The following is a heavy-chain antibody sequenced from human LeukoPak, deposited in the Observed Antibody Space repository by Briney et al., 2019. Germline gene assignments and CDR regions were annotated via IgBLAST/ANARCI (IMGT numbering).Heavy chain of an antibody. J-gene: IGHJ4*02. D-gene: IGHD6-13*01. V-gene: IGHV4-39*01. CDR1: GGSISSSSYY. CDR3: ARLLMGIAAAATYFDY. Sequence: PSETLSLTCTVSGGSISSSSYYWGWIRQPPGKGLEWIGSIYYSGSTYYNPSLKSRVTISVDTSKNQFSLKLSSVTAADTAVYYCARLLMGIAAAATYFDYWGQGTLVTVSS. CDR2: IYYSGST.